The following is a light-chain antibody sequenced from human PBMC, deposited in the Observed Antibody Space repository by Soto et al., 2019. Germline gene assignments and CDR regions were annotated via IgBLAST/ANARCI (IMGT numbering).Light chain of an antibody. CDR2: GAS. CDR1: QSVSSSY. Sequence: ESVLTQSPGTLSMSPGERATLSCRASQSVSSSYSAWYQQKPGQAPRLLIYGASSRATGIPDRFSGSGSGTDFTLTISRLEXXXXXXXXXXXXXXSPFTFGPGTKVDIK. J-gene: IGKJ3*01. V-gene: IGKV3-20*01. CDR3: XXXXXSPFT.